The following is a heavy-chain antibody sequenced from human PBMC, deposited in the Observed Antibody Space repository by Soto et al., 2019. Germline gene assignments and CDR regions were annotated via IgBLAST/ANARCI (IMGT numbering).Heavy chain of an antibody. Sequence: SETLSLTCAVYGGSFSGYYWTWIRQPPGTGLEWIGEINHSGSTNYNPSLKSRVTISVDTSKNQFSLKLTSVTAADTAVYYCGRDGYGLSMDVWGQGTTVTVSS. J-gene: IGHJ6*02. CDR2: INHSGST. V-gene: IGHV4-34*01. CDR1: GGSFSGYY. D-gene: IGHD5-18*01. CDR3: GRDGYGLSMDV.